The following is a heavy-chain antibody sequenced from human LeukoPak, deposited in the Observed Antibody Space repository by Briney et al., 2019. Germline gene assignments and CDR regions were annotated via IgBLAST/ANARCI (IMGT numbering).Heavy chain of an antibody. J-gene: IGHJ6*03. V-gene: IGHV3-48*04. CDR2: ISGSSNTI. D-gene: IGHD3-3*01. Sequence: PGGSLRLSCAASGFTFSGYSMNWVRQAPGKGLEWVAYISGSSNTIYIADSVTGRFTISRDNAKDSLYLQMNSLRAEDTALYYCARGQGDFWSGSYYYYYMDVWGKGTTVTVSS. CDR1: GFTFSGYS. CDR3: ARGQGDFWSGSYYYYYMDV.